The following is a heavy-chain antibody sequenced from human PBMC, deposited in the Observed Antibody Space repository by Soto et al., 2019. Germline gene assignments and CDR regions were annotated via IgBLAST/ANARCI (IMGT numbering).Heavy chain of an antibody. V-gene: IGHV4-39*07. CDR2: IYYSGST. CDR1: GGSISSSSYY. Sequence: SETLSLTCTVSGGSISSSSYYWGWIRQPPGKGLEWIGSIYYSGSTYYNPSLKSRVTISVDTSKNQFSLKLSSVTAADTAVYYCARSSPVVTAPWGQGTLVTVSS. CDR3: ARSSPVVTAP. J-gene: IGHJ5*02. D-gene: IGHD2-21*02.